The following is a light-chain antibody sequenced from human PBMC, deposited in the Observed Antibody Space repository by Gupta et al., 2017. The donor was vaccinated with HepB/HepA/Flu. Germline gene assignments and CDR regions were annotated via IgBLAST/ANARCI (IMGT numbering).Light chain of an antibody. Sequence: QLVPTQSPSASPSLGASVKLTCTLSSGHSSYAIAWHQQQPEKGPRYLMKLNSDGSHSKGDGIPDRFSGSSSGAERYLTISSLQSEDEADYYCQTWGTGVVFGGGTKLTVL. V-gene: IGLV4-69*01. CDR3: QTWGTGVV. CDR1: SGHSSYA. CDR2: LNSDGSH. J-gene: IGLJ2*01.